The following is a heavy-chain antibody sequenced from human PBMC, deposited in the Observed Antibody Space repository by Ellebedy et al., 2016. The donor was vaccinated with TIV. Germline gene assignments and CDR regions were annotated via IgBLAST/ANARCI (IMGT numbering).Heavy chain of an antibody. CDR3: AFTGVAGTAY. CDR1: GFTFSSYA. V-gene: IGHV3-23*01. J-gene: IGHJ4*02. D-gene: IGHD6-19*01. Sequence: GESLKISCAASGFTFSSYAMSWVRQAPGKGLEWVSTISNTGSRTYYADSVKGRFTISRDNSKSTLSLQMNSLRAEDTAVYYCAFTGVAGTAYWGQGTLVTVSS. CDR2: ISNTGSRT.